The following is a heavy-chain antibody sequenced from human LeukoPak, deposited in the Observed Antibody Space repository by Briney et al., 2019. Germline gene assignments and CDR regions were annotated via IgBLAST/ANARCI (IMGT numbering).Heavy chain of an antibody. Sequence: ASVKVSCKASGYTFTSYDINWVRQATGQGLEWMGWMNPNNGNTGYAQKFQGRVTITRNTSISTAYMELSSLRSEDTAVYYCARGDPVYCGGDCLDVWGKGTTVTVSS. V-gene: IGHV1-8*03. CDR3: ARGDPVYCGGDCLDV. D-gene: IGHD2-21*02. CDR2: MNPNNGNT. CDR1: GYTFTSYD. J-gene: IGHJ6*04.